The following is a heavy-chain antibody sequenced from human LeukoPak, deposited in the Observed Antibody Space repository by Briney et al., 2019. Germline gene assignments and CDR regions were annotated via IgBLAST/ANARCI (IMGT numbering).Heavy chain of an antibody. J-gene: IGHJ3*02. Sequence: GASVKVSCKVSGYTLTELSMHWVRQAPGKGLERMGGFDPEDGETIYAQKFQGRVTMTEDTSTDTAYMELSSLRSEDTAVYYCATRYYYDSSGYYDVAFDIWGQGTMVTVSS. CDR2: FDPEDGET. CDR1: GYTLTELS. V-gene: IGHV1-24*01. D-gene: IGHD3-22*01. CDR3: ATRYYYDSSGYYDVAFDI.